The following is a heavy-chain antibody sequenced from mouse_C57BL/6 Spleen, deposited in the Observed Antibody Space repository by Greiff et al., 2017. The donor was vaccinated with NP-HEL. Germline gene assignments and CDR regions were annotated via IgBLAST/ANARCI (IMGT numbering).Heavy chain of an antibody. Sequence: VQRVESGGGLVQPKGSLKLSCAASGFSFNTYAMNWVRQAPGKGLEWVARIRSKSNNYATYYADSVKDRFTISRDDSESMLYLQMNNLKTEDTAMYYCVRQGTTAFDYWGQGTTLTVSS. J-gene: IGHJ2*01. CDR1: GFSFNTYA. V-gene: IGHV10-1*01. CDR3: VRQGTTAFDY. CDR2: IRSKSNNYAT. D-gene: IGHD1-2*01.